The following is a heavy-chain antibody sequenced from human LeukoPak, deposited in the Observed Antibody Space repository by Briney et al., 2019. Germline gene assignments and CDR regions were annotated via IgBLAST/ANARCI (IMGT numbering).Heavy chain of an antibody. CDR1: GFTFSSYS. J-gene: IGHJ6*03. CDR3: ARDGVGAAIDYYYYMDV. V-gene: IGHV3-48*04. CDR2: ISSSSSTI. D-gene: IGHD2-2*01. Sequence: GGSLRLSCAASGFTFSSYSMNWVRQAPGKGLEWVSYISSSSSTIYYADSVKGRFTISRDNAKNSLYLQMNSLRAEDTAVYYCARDGVGAAIDYYYYMDVWGKGTTVTVSS.